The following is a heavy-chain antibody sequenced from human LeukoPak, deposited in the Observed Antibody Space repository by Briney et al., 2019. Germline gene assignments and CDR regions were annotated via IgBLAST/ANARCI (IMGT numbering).Heavy chain of an antibody. Sequence: PSETLSLTCAVYGGSFSGYYWSWIRQPPGKGLEWIGEINHSGSINYNPSLKSRVTISVDTSKNQFSLKLSSVTAADTAVYYCARRGLRAQLWLVEATRKNWFDPWGQGTLVTVSS. CDR2: INHSGSI. CDR3: ARRGLRAQLWLVEATRKNWFDP. CDR1: GGSFSGYY. D-gene: IGHD5-18*01. V-gene: IGHV4-34*01. J-gene: IGHJ5*02.